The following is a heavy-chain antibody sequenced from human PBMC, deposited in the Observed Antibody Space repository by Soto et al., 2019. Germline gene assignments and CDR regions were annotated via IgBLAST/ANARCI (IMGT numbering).Heavy chain of an antibody. CDR2: IDGSGTTK. V-gene: IGHV3-48*03. D-gene: IGHD3-10*01. Sequence: EVQLLESGGGLVQPGGSLRLSCGVSGFTFNDFEMNWVRQAPGKGLEWLAYIDGSGTTKKYADSVRGRFTISRDNPNNSLLLQMSSLSVADTAIYFCARGFGRFNYWGQGTLVSVSS. CDR1: GFTFNDFE. J-gene: IGHJ4*02. CDR3: ARGFGRFNY.